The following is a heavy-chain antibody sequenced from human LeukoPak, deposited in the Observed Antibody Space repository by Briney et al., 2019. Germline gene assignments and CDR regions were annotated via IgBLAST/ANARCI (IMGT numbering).Heavy chain of an antibody. CDR3: ASQDRDSIWALDV. Sequence: GGSLRLSCAASGFTFSSYSMNWVRQAPGKGLEWVSVIYSGGSTYYADSVKGRFIISRDNSKNTVNLQMNSLRAEDTAVYYCASQDRDSIWALDVWGQGTTVTVSS. CDR1: GFTFSSYS. J-gene: IGHJ6*02. D-gene: IGHD3-3*02. CDR2: IYSGGST. V-gene: IGHV3-66*04.